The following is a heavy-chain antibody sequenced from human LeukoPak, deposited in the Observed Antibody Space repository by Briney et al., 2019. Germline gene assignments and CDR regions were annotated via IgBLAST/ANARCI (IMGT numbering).Heavy chain of an antibody. D-gene: IGHD5-24*01. J-gene: IGHJ3*02. V-gene: IGHV4-59*08. Sequence: PSETLSLTCTVSGGSISSYYWSWIRQPPGKGLEWIGYIYYSGSTNYNPSLKSRVTISVDTSKNQFFLKLSSVTAGDTAVYYCARRSRMTTIDAYDIWGQGTMVTVSS. CDR1: GGSISSYY. CDR2: IYYSGST. CDR3: ARRSRMTTIDAYDI.